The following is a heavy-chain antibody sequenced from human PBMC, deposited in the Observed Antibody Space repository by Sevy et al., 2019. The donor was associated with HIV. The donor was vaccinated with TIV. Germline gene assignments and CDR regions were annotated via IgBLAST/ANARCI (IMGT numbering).Heavy chain of an antibody. Sequence: GGSLRLSCTASGFTFGSYSMNWVRQAPGKGLEWVSYISSTSSTIYYADSVKGRFTISRDNAKNSLYLQMNSLRDEDTAVYYCASHFGDTANNDYWGQGTLVTVSS. CDR3: ASHFGDTANNDY. CDR2: ISSTSSTI. CDR1: GFTFGSYS. J-gene: IGHJ4*02. D-gene: IGHD5-18*01. V-gene: IGHV3-48*02.